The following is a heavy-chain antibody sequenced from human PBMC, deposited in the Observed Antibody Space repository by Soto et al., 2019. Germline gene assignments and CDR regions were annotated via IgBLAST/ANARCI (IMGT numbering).Heavy chain of an antibody. CDR2: IYWDDDK. CDR1: GFSLSTGGVG. CDR3: AHSRCGGDCLQSYSSHYYYGMDV. J-gene: IGHJ6*02. V-gene: IGHV2-5*02. D-gene: IGHD2-21*02. Sequence: QITLKESGPTLVKPTQTLTLTCTFSGFSLSTGGVGVGWIRQPPGKALEWLALIYWDDDKRYSPSLKSRLTITKDTSKNQVVLTMTNMYPVDTGTYYCAHSRCGGDCLQSYSSHYYYGMDVWGQGTTVTVSS.